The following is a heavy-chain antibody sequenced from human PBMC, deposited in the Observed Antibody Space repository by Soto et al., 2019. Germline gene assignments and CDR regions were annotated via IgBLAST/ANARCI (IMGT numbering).Heavy chain of an antibody. D-gene: IGHD6-19*01. CDR1: GYTFSSYA. CDR2: INAGNGNT. V-gene: IGHV1-3*01. CDR3: ARDGAVAGDSNFDY. J-gene: IGHJ4*02. Sequence: ASVKVSCKASGYTFSSYAMHWVRQAPGQRLEWMGWINAGNGNTKYSQKFQGRVTITRDTSASTAYMELSSLRSEDTAVYYCARDGAVAGDSNFDYWGQGTLVTVSS.